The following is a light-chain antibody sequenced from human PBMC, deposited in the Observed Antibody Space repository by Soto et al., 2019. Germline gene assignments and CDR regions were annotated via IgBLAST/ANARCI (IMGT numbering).Light chain of an antibody. CDR1: QTIYSN. V-gene: IGKV3-15*01. Sequence: ILMTQSPATLSVYPGERATLSCRAGQTIYSNVAWYQQRPGQAPRLLIYRASTRATGVPARFSGSGSGTEFTLTISSLQSDDFAIYYCQQYHNLWTFGQGTKVDIK. CDR3: QQYHNLWT. J-gene: IGKJ1*01. CDR2: RAS.